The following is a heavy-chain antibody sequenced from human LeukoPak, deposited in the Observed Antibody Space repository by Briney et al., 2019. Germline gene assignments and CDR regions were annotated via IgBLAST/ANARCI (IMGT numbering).Heavy chain of an antibody. CDR1: GGSISSYY. J-gene: IGHJ4*02. CDR3: AFRTNYFDY. CDR2: INHSGST. D-gene: IGHD3-3*01. Sequence: SETLSLTCTVSGGSISSYYWSWIRQPPGKGLEWIGEINHSGSTNYNPSLKSRVTISVDTSKNQFSLKLSSVTAADTAVYYCAFRTNYFDYWGQGTLVTVSS. V-gene: IGHV4-34*01.